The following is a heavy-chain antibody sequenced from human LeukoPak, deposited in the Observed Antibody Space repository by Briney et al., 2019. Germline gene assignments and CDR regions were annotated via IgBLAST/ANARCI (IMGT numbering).Heavy chain of an antibody. CDR2: IYHSGST. D-gene: IGHD3-22*01. CDR3: ARLMRYYYDSSAYWTNWFDP. Sequence: SETLSLTCAVSGGSISSYYWSWIRQPPGKGLEWIGEIYHSGSTNYNPSLKSRLTISVDKSKNQFSLKLTSVTAADTAVYYCARLMRYYYDSSAYWTNWFDPWGQGTLVTVSS. CDR1: GGSISSYY. J-gene: IGHJ5*02. V-gene: IGHV4-59*12.